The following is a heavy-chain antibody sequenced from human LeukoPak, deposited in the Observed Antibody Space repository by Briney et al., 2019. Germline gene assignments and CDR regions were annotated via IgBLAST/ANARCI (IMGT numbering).Heavy chain of an antibody. Sequence: PSETLSLTCTVSGGSISSYYWSWLRQPPGKGLEWIGNIYYSGSTNYNPSLRGRVTISSDTSKNQFSLKLSSVTAAATAVYYCERDGGGYSYGFDYWGQGTLVTVSS. CDR1: GGSISSYY. CDR2: IYYSGST. J-gene: IGHJ4*02. V-gene: IGHV4-59*01. D-gene: IGHD5-18*01. CDR3: ERDGGGYSYGFDY.